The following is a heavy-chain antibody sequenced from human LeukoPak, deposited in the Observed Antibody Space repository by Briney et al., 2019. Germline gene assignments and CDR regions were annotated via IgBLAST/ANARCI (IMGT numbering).Heavy chain of an antibody. CDR1: GFTFSSYS. J-gene: IGHJ2*01. Sequence: GGSLRLSCAATGFTFSSYSMNWVRQAPGKGLEWVSSISSSSSYIYYADSVKGRFTISRDNAKNSLYLQMNSLRAEDTAVYYCARGPYSSGWPYWYFDLWGRGTLVTVSS. CDR3: ARGPYSSGWPYWYFDL. CDR2: ISSSSSYI. V-gene: IGHV3-21*01. D-gene: IGHD6-19*01.